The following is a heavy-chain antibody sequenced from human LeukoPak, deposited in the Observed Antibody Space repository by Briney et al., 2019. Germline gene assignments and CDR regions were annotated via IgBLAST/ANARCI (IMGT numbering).Heavy chain of an antibody. Sequence: SETLSLTCTVSGDSISSSSYYWGWIRQPPGKGLEWIGSIYYSGSTYYNPSLKSRVTISVDTSKNQFSLKLTSVTAADTAVYYCARVLAYYYDSRPPFDYWGQGTLVTVSS. D-gene: IGHD3-22*01. CDR1: GDSISSSSYY. J-gene: IGHJ4*02. CDR3: ARVLAYYYDSRPPFDY. V-gene: IGHV4-39*07. CDR2: IYYSGST.